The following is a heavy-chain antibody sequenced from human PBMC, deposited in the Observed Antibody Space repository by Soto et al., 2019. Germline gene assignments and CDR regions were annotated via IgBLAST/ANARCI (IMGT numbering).Heavy chain of an antibody. D-gene: IGHD7-27*01. Sequence: SETLSLTCTVSGGSISSYCWSWIRQPPGKGLEWIGYIYYSGSTNYNPSLKSRVTISVDTSKNQFSLKLSSVTAADTAVYYCARDSNWGSYFDYWGQGTLVTVSS. CDR3: ARDSNWGSYFDY. V-gene: IGHV4-59*01. J-gene: IGHJ4*02. CDR1: GGSISSYC. CDR2: IYYSGST.